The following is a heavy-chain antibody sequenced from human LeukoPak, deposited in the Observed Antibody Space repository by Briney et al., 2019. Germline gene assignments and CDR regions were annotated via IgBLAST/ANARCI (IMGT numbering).Heavy chain of an antibody. Sequence: GGSLRLSCAASGFTFSNYAMSWVRQAPGKGLEWVSGISDSGDSTYHADSVKGRFTISRDNSKNTLYLQMNSLRAEDTAVYYCAKPDAFDIWGQGTMVTVSS. CDR3: AKPDAFDI. CDR2: ISDSGDST. J-gene: IGHJ3*02. V-gene: IGHV3-23*01. CDR1: GFTFSNYA.